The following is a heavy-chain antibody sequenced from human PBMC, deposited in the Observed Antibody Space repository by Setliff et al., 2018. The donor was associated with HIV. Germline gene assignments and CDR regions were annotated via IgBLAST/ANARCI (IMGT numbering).Heavy chain of an antibody. J-gene: IGHJ4*02. Sequence: PSETLSLTCTVSGGSTSSGGYYWSWIRQHPGKGLEWIGYIYHSGITYYNPSLKSRVTISLDTSKNQFSLKLSSVTAADTAVYYCARGIAAAEGYFDYWGQGTLVTV. CDR1: GGSTSSGGYY. V-gene: IGHV4-31*03. CDR3: ARGIAAAEGYFDY. D-gene: IGHD6-13*01. CDR2: IYHSGIT.